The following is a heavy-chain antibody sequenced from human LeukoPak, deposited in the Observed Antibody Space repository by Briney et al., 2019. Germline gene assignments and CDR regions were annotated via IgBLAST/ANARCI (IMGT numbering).Heavy chain of an antibody. J-gene: IGHJ6*02. Sequence: GASVKVSCKASGGTFISYAISWVRQAPGQGLEWMGGIIPIFGTANYAQKFQGRVTITADESTSTAYMELSSLRSEDTAVYYCARPDSLRYFDWLTRERNYGMDVWGQGTTVTVSS. V-gene: IGHV1-69*13. CDR2: IIPIFGTA. CDR3: ARPDSLRYFDWLTRERNYGMDV. D-gene: IGHD3-9*01. CDR1: GGTFISYA.